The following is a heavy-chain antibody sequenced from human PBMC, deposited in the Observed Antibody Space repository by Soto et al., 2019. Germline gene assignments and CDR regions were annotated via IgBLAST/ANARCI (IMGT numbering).Heavy chain of an antibody. J-gene: IGHJ6*02. CDR2: IIPIFGTA. Sequence: SVKVSGKASGGTFRSYSISWVRQAPGQGLEWMGGIIPIFGTANYAQKFQGRVTITADESTSTAYMELSSLRSEDTAVYYYASGSPSYGMDVWGQGTTVTVSS. CDR3: ASGSPSYGMDV. D-gene: IGHD3-10*01. CDR1: GGTFRSYS. V-gene: IGHV1-69*13.